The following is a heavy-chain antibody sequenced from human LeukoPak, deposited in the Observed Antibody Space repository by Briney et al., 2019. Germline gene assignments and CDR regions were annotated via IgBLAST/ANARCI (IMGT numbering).Heavy chain of an antibody. Sequence: ASVKVSCKASGYTFTSYSIHWVRQPPGQGLQWMGIINPSGGSTTYAQKFQGRVTMTRDTSTSTVYMDLSSLTSEDTAMYYCAKGGTTRSYSWFDPWGQGTLVTVSS. V-gene: IGHV1-46*01. CDR1: GYTFTSYS. J-gene: IGHJ5*02. D-gene: IGHD2-15*01. CDR3: AKGGTTRSYSWFDP. CDR2: INPSGGST.